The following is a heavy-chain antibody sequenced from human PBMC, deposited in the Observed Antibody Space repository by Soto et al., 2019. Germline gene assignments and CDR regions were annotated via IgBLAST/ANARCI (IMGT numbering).Heavy chain of an antibody. CDR1: GDSVSSNSAA. J-gene: IGHJ3*02. Sequence: SQTLSLTCAISGDSVSSNSAAWNWIRQSPSRGLEWLGRTYYRSKWYSSYAVSVKSRITINPDTSKNQFSLQLNSVTPEDTAVYYCARGPETTMGTLDIWAQGTVVTVSS. CDR3: ARGPETTMGTLDI. D-gene: IGHD5-18*01. CDR2: TYYRSKWYS. V-gene: IGHV6-1*01.